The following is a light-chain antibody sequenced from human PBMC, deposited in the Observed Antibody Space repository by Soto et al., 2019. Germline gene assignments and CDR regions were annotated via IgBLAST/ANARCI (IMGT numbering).Light chain of an antibody. J-gene: IGKJ1*01. CDR2: GAS. CDR3: QQYGSSPRT. CDR1: QSVSSSY. V-gene: IGKV3-20*01. Sequence: EIVLTQSPGTLSLSPGERATLSCRASQSVSSSYLVWYQQKPGQAPRLLTYGASSRATGIPDRFSGSGSGTDFTLTISRLEPEDFAVYYCQQYGSSPRTFGQGTKVDIK.